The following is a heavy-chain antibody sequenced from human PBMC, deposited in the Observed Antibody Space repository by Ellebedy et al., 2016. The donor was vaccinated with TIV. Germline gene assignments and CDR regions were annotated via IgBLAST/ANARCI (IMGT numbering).Heavy chain of an antibody. Sequence: GGSLRLXXAASGFTFSDYYMSWIRQAPGKGLEWVSYISSSGSTIYYADSVKGRFTISRDNAKNSLYLQMNSLRAEDTAVYYCARVRGQKPPMRIAAAGPAVFDYWGQGTLVTVSS. CDR3: ARVRGQKPPMRIAAAGPAVFDY. V-gene: IGHV3-11*01. J-gene: IGHJ4*02. D-gene: IGHD6-13*01. CDR2: ISSSGSTI. CDR1: GFTFSDYY.